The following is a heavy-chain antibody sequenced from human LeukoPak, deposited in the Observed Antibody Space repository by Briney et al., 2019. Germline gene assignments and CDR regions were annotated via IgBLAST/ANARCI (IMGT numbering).Heavy chain of an antibody. Sequence: GGSLRLSCAASGFTFSSYWTHWVRQAPGKGLVWVSRINSDGGSTSYADSVKGRFTISRDNAKNTLYLQMNSLRAEDTAVYYCARSPSYYYDSSGYWGAFDPWGQGTLVTVSS. J-gene: IGHJ5*02. CDR2: INSDGGST. CDR3: ARSPSYYYDSSGYWGAFDP. CDR1: GFTFSSYW. D-gene: IGHD3-22*01. V-gene: IGHV3-74*01.